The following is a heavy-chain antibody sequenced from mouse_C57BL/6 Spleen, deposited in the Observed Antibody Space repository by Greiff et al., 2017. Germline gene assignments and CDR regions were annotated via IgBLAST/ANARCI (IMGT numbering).Heavy chain of an antibody. J-gene: IGHJ3*01. CDR1: GYTFTSYW. CDR2: LAPNSGGT. Sequence: QVQLQQPGAELVKPGASVKLSCKASGYTFTSYWMHWVKQRPGRGLEWIGRLAPNSGGTKYNEKFKSKATLTVDKPSSTAYMQLSSLTSEDSAVYYGARGYGSSYSWFAYWGQGTLVTVSA. D-gene: IGHD1-1*01. CDR3: ARGYGSSYSWFAY. V-gene: IGHV1-72*01.